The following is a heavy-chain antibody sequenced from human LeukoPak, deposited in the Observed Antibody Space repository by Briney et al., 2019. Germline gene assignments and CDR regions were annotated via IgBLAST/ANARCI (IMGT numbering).Heavy chain of an antibody. D-gene: IGHD2-2*01. J-gene: IGHJ6*02. V-gene: IGHV4-31*03. CDR1: GGSISSGGYY. Sequence: PSQTLSLTCTVSGGSISSGGYYWSWIRQHPGKGLEWIGYIYYSGSTYYNPSLKSRVTISVDTSKNQFSLKLSSVTAADTAVYYCARLGAGYCSSTSCQSYYYYYGMDVWGQGTTVTVSS. CDR2: IYYSGST. CDR3: ARLGAGYCSSTSCQSYYYYYGMDV.